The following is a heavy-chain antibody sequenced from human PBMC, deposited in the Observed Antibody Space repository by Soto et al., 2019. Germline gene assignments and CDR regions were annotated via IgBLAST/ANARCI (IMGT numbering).Heavy chain of an antibody. J-gene: IGHJ3*02. Sequence: EVQLVESGGGLVQPGGSLRLSSAASGFTVSSNYMSWVRQAPGKGLEWVSVIYSGGITYYADSVKGRFTISRHNSKNTLYLQMTSLRAEDTAVYYCARVISGYSLDAFDIWGRGTMVTVSS. D-gene: IGHD3-22*01. CDR3: ARVISGYSLDAFDI. CDR1: GFTVSSNY. CDR2: IYSGGIT. V-gene: IGHV3-53*04.